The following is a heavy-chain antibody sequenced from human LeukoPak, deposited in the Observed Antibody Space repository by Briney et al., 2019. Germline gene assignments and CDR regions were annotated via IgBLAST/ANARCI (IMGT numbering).Heavy chain of an antibody. Sequence: SVKVSCTASGGTFRSYDISWVRQAPGHGLEWMGGIMPMFGKTKYAQKFQGRVTTTADKATSTAYMELSSLRSEDTAVYYCAGGRTDIVVVPATLRNYYFDYWGQGTLVTVSS. V-gene: IGHV1-69*06. CDR3: AGGRTDIVVVPATLRNYYFDY. CDR2: IMPMFGKT. D-gene: IGHD2-2*01. J-gene: IGHJ4*02. CDR1: GGTFRSYD.